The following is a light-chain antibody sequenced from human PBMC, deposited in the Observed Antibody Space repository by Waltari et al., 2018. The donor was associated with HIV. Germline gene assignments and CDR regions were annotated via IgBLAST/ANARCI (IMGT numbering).Light chain of an antibody. CDR1: ISAVDGYAY. CDR2: EFT. V-gene: IGLV2-8*01. Sequence: QSALTQPPSAPGSPGQSVTISCTGPISAVDGYAYVSWYQHPQGKAPKLIIYEFTKRPSGVPDRFSGSKSDYTASLTVSGLQAEDEADYYCTSYTGSTNLLFGGGTKLTVL. CDR3: TSYTGSTNLL. J-gene: IGLJ2*01.